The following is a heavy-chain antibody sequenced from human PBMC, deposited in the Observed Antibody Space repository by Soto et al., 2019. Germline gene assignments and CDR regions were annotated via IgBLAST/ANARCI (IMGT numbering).Heavy chain of an antibody. J-gene: IGHJ6*02. V-gene: IGHV3-33*01. CDR2: IWYDGSNK. CDR3: ARARIAVAGTYYYGMDV. Sequence: VQLVESGGGVVQPGRSLRLSCAASGFTFSSYGMHWVRQAPGKGLEWVAVIWYDGSNKYYADSVKGRFTISRDNSKNTLYLQMNSLRAEDTAVYYCARARIAVAGTYYYGMDVWGQGTTVTVSS. CDR1: GFTFSSYG. D-gene: IGHD6-19*01.